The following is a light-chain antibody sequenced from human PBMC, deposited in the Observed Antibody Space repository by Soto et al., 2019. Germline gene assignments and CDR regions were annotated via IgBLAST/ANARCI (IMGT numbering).Light chain of an antibody. Sequence: EVVLAQSPGSLPLSPGEKATLSCRASQSISNNYVAWYQQKPGQAPRLLNYGASSRATGSPDRFSGSGSETDFPLTISRLEPEDFAVYYCQQNAKSTWTFGEGTKVEIK. J-gene: IGKJ1*01. CDR3: QQNAKSTWT. CDR1: QSISNNY. CDR2: GAS. V-gene: IGKV3-20*01.